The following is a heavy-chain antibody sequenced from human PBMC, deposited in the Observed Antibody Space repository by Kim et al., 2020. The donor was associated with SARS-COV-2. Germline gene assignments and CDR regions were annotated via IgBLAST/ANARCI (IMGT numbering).Heavy chain of an antibody. J-gene: IGHJ4*02. V-gene: IGHV4-39*01. Sequence: YTPSLKSRVTISVDTSKNQFSLKLSSVTAADTAVYYCARHGPTAMVTFDYWGQGTLVTVSS. CDR3: ARHGPTAMVTFDY. D-gene: IGHD5-18*01.